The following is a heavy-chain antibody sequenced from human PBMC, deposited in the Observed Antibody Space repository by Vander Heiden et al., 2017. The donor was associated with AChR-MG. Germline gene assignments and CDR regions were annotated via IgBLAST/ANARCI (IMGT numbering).Heavy chain of an antibody. V-gene: IGHV3-23*01. CDR1: GFPFSSYA. CDR3: AKDAYDIVVVPAAMLYFDY. Sequence: EVQLLESGGGLVQPGGSLRLSCAASGFPFSSYAMGWVRQAPGKGLEWVSAISGSGGSTYYADSVKGRFTISRDNSKNTLYLQMNSLRAEDTAVYYCAKDAYDIVVVPAAMLYFDYWGQGTLVTVSS. CDR2: ISGSGGST. J-gene: IGHJ4*02. D-gene: IGHD2-2*01.